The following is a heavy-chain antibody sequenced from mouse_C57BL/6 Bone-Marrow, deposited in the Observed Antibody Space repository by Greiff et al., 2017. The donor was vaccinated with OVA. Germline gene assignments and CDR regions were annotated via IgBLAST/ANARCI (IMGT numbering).Heavy chain of an antibody. CDR1: GFTFSDYG. CDR2: ISNLAYSI. V-gene: IGHV5-15*01. CDR3: ARFPYYYGSSMSYWYFDV. D-gene: IGHD1-1*01. J-gene: IGHJ1*03. Sequence: DVKLVESGGGLVQPGGSLKLSCAASGFTFSDYGMAWVRQAPRKGPEWVAFISNLAYSIYYADTVTGRFTISRENAKNTLYLEMSSLRSEDTAMYYCARFPYYYGSSMSYWYFDVWGTGTTVTVSS.